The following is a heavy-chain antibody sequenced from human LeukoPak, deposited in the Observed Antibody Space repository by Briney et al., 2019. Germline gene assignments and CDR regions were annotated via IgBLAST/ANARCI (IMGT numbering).Heavy chain of an antibody. CDR3: ARDLYCSSTSCPGFYSNYVPFDY. CDR2: IKQDGSEK. CDR1: GFTFSSYW. V-gene: IGHV3-7*01. Sequence: VQPGGSLRLSCAASGFTFSSYWMSWVRQAPGKGLEWVANIKQDGSEKYYVDSVKGRFTISRDNAKNSLYLQMNSLRAEDTAVYYCARDLYCSSTSCPGFYSNYVPFDYWGQGTLVTVSS. J-gene: IGHJ4*02. D-gene: IGHD2-2*01.